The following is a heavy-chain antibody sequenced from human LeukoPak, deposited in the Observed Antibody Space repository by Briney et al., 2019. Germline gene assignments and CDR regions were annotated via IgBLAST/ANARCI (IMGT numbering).Heavy chain of an antibody. V-gene: IGHV3-23*01. CDR1: GFTLSSYA. CDR3: AKRHYDFWSGYQKQMYYFDY. J-gene: IGHJ4*02. Sequence: PGGSLRLSCAASGFTLSSYAMSGVRQAPAKGLEGVSAISGSGGSTYYADSVKGRFTISRDNSKNTLYLQMNSLRAEDTAVYYCAKRHYDFWSGYQKQMYYFDYWGQGTLVTVSS. D-gene: IGHD3-3*01. CDR2: ISGSGGST.